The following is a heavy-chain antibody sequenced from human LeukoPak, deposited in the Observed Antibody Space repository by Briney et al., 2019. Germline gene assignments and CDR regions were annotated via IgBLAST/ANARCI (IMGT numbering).Heavy chain of an antibody. J-gene: IGHJ4*02. Sequence: GRSLRLSCAASGFTFSSNGMHWVRQAPGKGLEWVAFIWYDGSNKYYADSVKGRFVISRDNSKNTLYLQMNSLRAEGTALYYCARDPGGWSFDYWGQGTLVTVSS. CDR2: IWYDGSNK. D-gene: IGHD1-14*01. CDR1: GFTFSSNG. CDR3: ARDPGGWSFDY. V-gene: IGHV3-33*01.